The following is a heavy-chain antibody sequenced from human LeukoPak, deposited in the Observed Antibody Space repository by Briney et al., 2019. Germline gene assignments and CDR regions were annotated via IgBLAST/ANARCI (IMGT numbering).Heavy chain of an antibody. D-gene: IGHD3-16*02. CDR2: MNPNSGNT. J-gene: IGHJ6*02. CDR1: GYTFTSYD. CDR3: ARGGDYVWGSYRSGGMDV. Sequence: ASVKVSCKVSGYTFTSYDINWVRQATGQGLEWMGWMNPNSGNTGYAQKFQGRVTMTRNTSISTAYMELSSLRSEDTAVYYCARGGDYVWGSYRSGGMDVWGQGTTVTVSS. V-gene: IGHV1-8*01.